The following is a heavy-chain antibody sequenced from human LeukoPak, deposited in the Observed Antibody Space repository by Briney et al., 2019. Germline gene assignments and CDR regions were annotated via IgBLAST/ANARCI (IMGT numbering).Heavy chain of an antibody. Sequence: SQTLSLTCAISGDSVSSNSASWNWVRQSPSRGLEWLGRTYYRSKWYNDYARSVKGRITIKADTSKNQFSLQLNFVTPEDTAVYYCAREVYIYAYTRFDPWGQGTLVTVSS. J-gene: IGHJ5*02. CDR1: GDSVSSNSAS. D-gene: IGHD3-16*01. CDR2: TYYRSKWYN. V-gene: IGHV6-1*01. CDR3: AREVYIYAYTRFDP.